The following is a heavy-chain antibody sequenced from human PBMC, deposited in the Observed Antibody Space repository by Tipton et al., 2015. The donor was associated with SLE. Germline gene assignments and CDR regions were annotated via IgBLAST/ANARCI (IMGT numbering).Heavy chain of an antibody. CDR1: GGSISSGDYY. D-gene: IGHD6-6*01. Sequence: TLSLTCTVSGGSISSGDYYWSWIRQPPGKGLEWIGEINHSGSTNYNPSLKSRVTISVDTSKNQFSLKLSSVTAADTAVYYCARADGAARLWYFDLWGRGTLVTVSS. CDR3: ARADGAARLWYFDL. J-gene: IGHJ2*01. V-gene: IGHV4-61*08. CDR2: INHSGST.